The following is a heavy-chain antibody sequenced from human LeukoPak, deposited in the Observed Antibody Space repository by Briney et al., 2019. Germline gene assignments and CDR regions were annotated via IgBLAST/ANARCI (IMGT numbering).Heavy chain of an antibody. CDR1: GFTFSSYG. CDR3: AKVVAGVDY. V-gene: IGHV3-23*01. CDR2: ISDSGSST. Sequence: GGSLRLSCAASGFTFSSYGMSWVRHAPGKGLECGSGISDSGSSTYYADSVKGRFTISRDNSKNTMYLQMNRLRAEDTAVYYCAKVVAGVDYWGQGTLVTVSS. J-gene: IGHJ4*02. D-gene: IGHD2-15*01.